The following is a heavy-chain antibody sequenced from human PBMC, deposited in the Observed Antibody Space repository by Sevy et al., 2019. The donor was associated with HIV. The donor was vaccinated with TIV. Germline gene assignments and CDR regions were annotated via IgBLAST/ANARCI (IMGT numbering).Heavy chain of an antibody. D-gene: IGHD3-22*01. CDR3: ARTYYYDSSGSQDGMDV. CDR1: GFTFSSYA. J-gene: IGHJ6*02. V-gene: IGHV3-30*04. Sequence: GGSLRLSCAASGFTFSSYAMHWVRQAPGKGLEWVAVISYDGSNKYYADSVKGRFTISRDNSKNTLYLQMNSLRAEATAVYYCARTYYYDSSGSQDGMDVWGQGTTVTVSS. CDR2: ISYDGSNK.